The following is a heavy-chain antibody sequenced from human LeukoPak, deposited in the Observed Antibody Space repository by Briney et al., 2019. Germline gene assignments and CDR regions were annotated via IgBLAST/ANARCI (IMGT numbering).Heavy chain of an antibody. J-gene: IGHJ4*02. CDR1: GFTFSSYA. CDR3: ARDRAWNYGRPDY. V-gene: IGHV3-30-3*01. D-gene: IGHD1-7*01. Sequence: QPGGSLRLSCAASGFTFSSYAMHWVRQAPGKGLEWVAVISYDGSNKYYADSVKGRFTISRDNSKNTLYLQMNSLRAEDTAVYYCARDRAWNYGRPDYWGQGTPVTVSS. CDR2: ISYDGSNK.